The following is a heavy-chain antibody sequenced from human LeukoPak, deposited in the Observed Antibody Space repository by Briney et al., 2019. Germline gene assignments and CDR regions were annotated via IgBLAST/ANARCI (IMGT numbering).Heavy chain of an antibody. CDR3: ARSSGASDY. CDR1: GYSFSTYW. D-gene: IGHD2-15*01. J-gene: IGHJ4*02. V-gene: IGHV5-51*01. CDR2: IYPRDSDT. Sequence: GESLKISCKGFGYSFSTYWIAWVRQMPGEGLEWMGIIYPRDSDTRYSPSFQGQVTISADKSISTAYLHWSSLKASDTAIYYCARSSGASDYWGQGTLVSVSS.